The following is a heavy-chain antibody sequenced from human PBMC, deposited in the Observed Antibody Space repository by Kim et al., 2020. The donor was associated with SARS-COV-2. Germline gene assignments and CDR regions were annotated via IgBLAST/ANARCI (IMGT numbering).Heavy chain of an antibody. CDR3: ARFGAGYGGNSGDY. J-gene: IGHJ4*02. V-gene: IGHV1-69*04. CDR1: GGTFSSYA. D-gene: IGHD2-21*02. Sequence: SVKVSCKASGGTFSSYAISWVRQAPGQGLEWMGRIIPILGIANYAQKFQGRVTITADKSTSTAYMELSSLRSEDTAVYYCARFGAGYGGNSGDYWGQGTLVTVSS. CDR2: IIPILGIA.